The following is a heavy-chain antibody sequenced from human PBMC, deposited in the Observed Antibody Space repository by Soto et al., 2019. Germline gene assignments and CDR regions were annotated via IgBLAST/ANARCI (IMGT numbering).Heavy chain of an antibody. CDR1: GFTFSSYV. V-gene: IGHV3-30*18. CDR3: AKASGTMVRGVMWSYGMDV. D-gene: IGHD3-10*01. J-gene: IGHJ6*02. CDR2: ISYDGSNK. Sequence: SLRLSCAASGFTFSSYVMHWVRQAPGKGLEWVAVISYDGSNKYYADSVKGRFTISRDNSKNTLYLQMNSLRAEDTAVYYCAKASGTMVRGVMWSYGMDVWGQGTTVTVSS.